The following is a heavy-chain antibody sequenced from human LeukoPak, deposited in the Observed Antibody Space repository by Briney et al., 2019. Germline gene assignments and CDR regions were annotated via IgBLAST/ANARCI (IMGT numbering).Heavy chain of an antibody. J-gene: IGHJ5*02. CDR2: IYYSGST. CDR3: RRLLSGEYGPRCINH. Sequence: PSETLSLACTVSGGSISSSSYYWGWIRQPPGTGLEWIGSIYYSGSTYYNPSLKSPVTISVDTSKSQFPLKLSPLPPPDRAVYYFRRLLSGEYGPRCINHWGKETLVTVSS. D-gene: IGHD7-27*01. V-gene: IGHV4-39*01. CDR1: GGSISSSSYY.